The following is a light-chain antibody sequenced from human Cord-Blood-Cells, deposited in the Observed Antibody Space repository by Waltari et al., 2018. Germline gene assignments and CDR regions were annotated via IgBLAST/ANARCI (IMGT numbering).Light chain of an antibody. CDR1: SIDVGGYNY. J-gene: IGLJ3*02. CDR2: DVS. Sequence: QSALTQPASVSGSPGQSISISCTGTSIDVGGYNYVSWYQQHPGKAPKLMIYDVSKRPSGVSNRFSGSQSGNTASLTISGLQAEDEADYYCSSYTSSSTWVFGGGTKLTVL. CDR3: SSYTSSSTWV. V-gene: IGLV2-14*01.